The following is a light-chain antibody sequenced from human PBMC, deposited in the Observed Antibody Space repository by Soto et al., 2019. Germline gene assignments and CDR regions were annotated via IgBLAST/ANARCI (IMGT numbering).Light chain of an antibody. V-gene: IGKV1-12*02. J-gene: IGKJ5*01. CDR3: QQANSFPFT. CDR1: QSISSW. Sequence: GDRVTITCRASQSISSWLAWYQQKPGKAPKLLIYAASSLQSGFPSRFSGSGSGTDFTLTISSLQPEDFATYYCQQANSFPFTFGQGTRLEIK. CDR2: AAS.